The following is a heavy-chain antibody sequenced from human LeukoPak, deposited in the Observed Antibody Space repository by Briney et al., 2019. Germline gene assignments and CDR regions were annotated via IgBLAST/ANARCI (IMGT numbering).Heavy chain of an antibody. V-gene: IGHV3-30-3*01. J-gene: IGHJ3*02. Sequence: GSLRLSCAASGFTFSSYAMHWVRQAPGKGLEWVAVISYDGSNKYYADSVKGRFTISRDNSKNSLYLQMNSLRAEDTAVYYCARATIIAVAGIGAHDAFDIWGQGTMVTVSS. CDR2: ISYDGSNK. D-gene: IGHD6-19*01. CDR3: ARATIIAVAGIGAHDAFDI. CDR1: GFTFSSYA.